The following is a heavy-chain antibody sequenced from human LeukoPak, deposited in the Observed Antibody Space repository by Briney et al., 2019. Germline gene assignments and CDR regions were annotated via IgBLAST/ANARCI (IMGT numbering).Heavy chain of an antibody. D-gene: IGHD5-18*01. CDR1: GYTFTGYY. Sequence: ASVKVSCKASGYTFTGYYMHWVRQAPGQGLEWMGWINPNSGGTNYAQKFQGRVTMTRDTSISTAYMELSKLRSDDTAVYYCARDRPSWGYSYGMVYYYYYMDVWGKGTTVTVSS. CDR3: ARDRPSWGYSYGMVYYYYYMDV. CDR2: INPNSGGT. V-gene: IGHV1-2*02. J-gene: IGHJ6*03.